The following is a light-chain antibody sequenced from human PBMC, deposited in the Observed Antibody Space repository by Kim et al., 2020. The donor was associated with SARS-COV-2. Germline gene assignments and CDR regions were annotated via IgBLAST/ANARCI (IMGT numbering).Light chain of an antibody. V-gene: IGKV1-5*03. Sequence: DIQMTQSPSTLSASVGDRVNITRRASQSISVWLAWYQQKPGKAPKLLIYKASSLESGVPSRFSGSGSGTEFTLTISSLQPDDFATYYCQQYNSYQTFGQGTKVDIK. J-gene: IGKJ1*01. CDR2: KAS. CDR1: QSISVW. CDR3: QQYNSYQT.